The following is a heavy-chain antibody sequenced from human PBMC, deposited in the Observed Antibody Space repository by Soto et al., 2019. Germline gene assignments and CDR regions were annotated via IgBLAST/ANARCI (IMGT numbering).Heavy chain of an antibody. D-gene: IGHD4-17*01. CDR3: ARERVPLTTVTTSFDY. CDR2: INPNSGGT. CDR1: GYTFTGYY. V-gene: IGHV1-2*02. J-gene: IGHJ4*02. Sequence: ASVKVSCKASGYTFTGYYMHWLRQAPGQGLEWMGWINPNSGGTNYAQKFQGRVTMTRDTSISTAYMELSRLRSDDTAVYYCARERVPLTTVTTSFDYWGQGTLVTVSS.